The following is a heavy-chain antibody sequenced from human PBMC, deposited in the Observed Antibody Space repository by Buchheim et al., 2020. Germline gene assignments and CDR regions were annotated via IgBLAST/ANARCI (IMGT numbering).Heavy chain of an antibody. CDR1: GFTFSSYS. V-gene: IGHV3-48*04. D-gene: IGHD6-19*01. J-gene: IGHJ6*02. Sequence: EVQLVESGGGLVQPGESLRLSCAASGFTFSSYSMNWVRQAPGKGLEWVSYISSSSSTIYYADSVKCRFTISRDNAKNSLYLQMNSLRAEDTAVYYCARDYSSGWYGHYGMDVWGQGTT. CDR3: ARDYSSGWYGHYGMDV. CDR2: ISSSSSTI.